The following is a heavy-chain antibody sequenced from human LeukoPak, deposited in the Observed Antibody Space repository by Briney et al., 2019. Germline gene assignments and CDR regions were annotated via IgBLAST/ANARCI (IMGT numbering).Heavy chain of an antibody. J-gene: IGHJ4*02. CDR3: AGGLRYYKGGY. CDR1: GFTFSSYA. Sequence: GRSLRLSCAASGFTFSSYAMHWVRQAPGKGLEWVAVISYDGSNKYYADSVKGRFTISRDNSKNTLYLQMNSLRAEDTAVYYCAGGLRYYKGGYWGQGTLVTVSS. D-gene: IGHD3-10*01. CDR2: ISYDGSNK. V-gene: IGHV3-30*04.